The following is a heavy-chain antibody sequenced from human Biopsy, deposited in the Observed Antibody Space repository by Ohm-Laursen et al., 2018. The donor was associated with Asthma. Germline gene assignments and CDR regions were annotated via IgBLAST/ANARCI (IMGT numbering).Heavy chain of an antibody. D-gene: IGHD6-19*01. CDR3: VRAVRNEQWLAPFDY. CDR2: VYWTGST. Sequence: PSQTLSLTCSIYGGSISSFYWSWIRQPPEKGLEWMGYVYWTGSTNYNPSLKNRITMSVDTSKNRMFLELTSVTAADTAIYYCVRAVRNEQWLAPFDYWGQGKPVTVSS. J-gene: IGHJ4*02. CDR1: GGSISSFY. V-gene: IGHV4-59*01.